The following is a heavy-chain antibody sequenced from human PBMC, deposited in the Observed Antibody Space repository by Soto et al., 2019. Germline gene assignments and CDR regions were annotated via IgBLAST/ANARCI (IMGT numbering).Heavy chain of an antibody. Sequence: GGSLRLSCAASGFTFSNSWMTWVRQAPGEGLEWVANIKPAGSEKYYVDSVKGRFTISRDNSEHTLYLQMNSLRAEDTAVYYCKKGRGQWLYDAFDIWGQGTMVTVSS. CDR1: GFTFSNSW. CDR2: IKPAGSEK. V-gene: IGHV3-7*03. J-gene: IGHJ3*02. CDR3: KKGRGQWLYDAFDI. D-gene: IGHD6-19*01.